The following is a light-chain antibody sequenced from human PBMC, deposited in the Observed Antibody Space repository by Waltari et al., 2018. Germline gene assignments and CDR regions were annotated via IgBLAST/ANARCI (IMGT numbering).Light chain of an antibody. CDR2: WAS. J-gene: IGKJ2*01. V-gene: IGKV4-1*01. CDR3: QQYCTSPPT. CDR1: QSDVCSSRNKAY. Sequence: DIVMTQSPDSLAVSLGERCTIHCKSSQSDVCSSRNKAYLTWSPQKPGHSPRAVIYWASTREKGVPDRFSGSGSGTDFTLTINSLQAEDVAVYYCQQYCTSPPTFGQGTQVEIK.